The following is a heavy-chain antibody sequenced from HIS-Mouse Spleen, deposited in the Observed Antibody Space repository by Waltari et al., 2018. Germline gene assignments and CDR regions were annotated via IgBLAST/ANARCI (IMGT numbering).Heavy chain of an antibody. CDR2: IYWNDDK. CDR1: GFPLSTSCVG. CDR3: AHSNIAAAGDAFDI. D-gene: IGHD6-13*01. J-gene: IGHJ3*02. Sequence: QITLKESGPTLVKPTQPPPLTCPFPGFPLSTSCVGVGWIRQPPGKALGWLALIYWNDDKRYSPSLKSRLTITKDTSKNQVVLTMTNMDPVDTATYYCAHSNIAAAGDAFDIWGQGTMVTVSS. V-gene: IGHV2-5*01.